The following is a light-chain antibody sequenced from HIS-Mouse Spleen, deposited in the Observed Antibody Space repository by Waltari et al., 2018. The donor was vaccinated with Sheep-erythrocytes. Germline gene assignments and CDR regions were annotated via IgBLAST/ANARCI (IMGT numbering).Light chain of an antibody. Sequence: QSALTQPASVSGSPGQSITISCTGTSSDVGSYNLVSWYQQHPGKAPKLMIYEGSKRHSGIPWRCSGSNSGNTATLTISGTQAMDEADYYCQAWDSSTVVFGGGTKLTVL. CDR2: EGS. CDR3: QAWDSSTVV. V-gene: IGLV2-14*02. CDR1: SSDVGSYNL. J-gene: IGLJ2*01.